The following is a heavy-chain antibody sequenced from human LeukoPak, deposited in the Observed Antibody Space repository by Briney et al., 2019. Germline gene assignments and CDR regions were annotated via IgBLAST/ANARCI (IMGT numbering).Heavy chain of an antibody. J-gene: IGHJ4*02. CDR1: GYTFTSYG. CDR3: ARDANYDSSGYTPFDY. Sequence: ASVRVSCTASGYTFTSYGISWGRQAPGQGREWMGWISAYNGNTNYAQKLQGRVTMTTDTSTSTAYMELRSLRSDDTAVYYCARDANYDSSGYTPFDYWGQGTLVTVSS. CDR2: ISAYNGNT. D-gene: IGHD3-22*01. V-gene: IGHV1-18*01.